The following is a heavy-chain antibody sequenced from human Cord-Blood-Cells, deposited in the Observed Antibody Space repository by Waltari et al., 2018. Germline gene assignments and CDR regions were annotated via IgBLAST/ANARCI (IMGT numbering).Heavy chain of an antibody. J-gene: IGHJ3*02. Sequence: QVQLLESGGGVVQPGRSLRLSCAASGFTFSSYGPHWVRQAPGKGLEWVAVIWYDGSNKYYADSVKGRFTISRDNSKNTLYLQMNSLRAEDTAVYYCARAKWELHAFDIWGQGTMVTVSS. V-gene: IGHV3-33*01. D-gene: IGHD1-26*01. CDR3: ARAKWELHAFDI. CDR2: IWYDGSNK. CDR1: GFTFSSYG.